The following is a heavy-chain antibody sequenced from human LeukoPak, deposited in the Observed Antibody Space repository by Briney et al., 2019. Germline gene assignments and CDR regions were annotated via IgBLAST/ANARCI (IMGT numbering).Heavy chain of an antibody. CDR3: ARKRDSSPPRY. V-gene: IGHV4-39*01. CDR1: GGSISSSSYY. Sequence: SETLSLTCTVSGGSISSSSYYWGWIRQPPGKGLEWIGSIYYSGSTYYNPSLKSRVTISVDTSKNQFSLKLSSVTAADTAVYYCARKRDSSPPRYWGQGTLVTVSS. J-gene: IGHJ4*02. D-gene: IGHD6-19*01. CDR2: IYYSGST.